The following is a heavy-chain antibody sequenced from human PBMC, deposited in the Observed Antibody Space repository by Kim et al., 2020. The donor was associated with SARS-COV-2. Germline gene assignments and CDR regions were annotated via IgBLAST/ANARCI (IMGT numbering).Heavy chain of an antibody. D-gene: IGHD3-10*01. Sequence: SETLSLTCTVSGGSISSGGYYWSRIRPHPGQGLEWIGYIYYSGSTYYNPSLKIRITISVDTSKNQFPLKLSSVTAADTAVYYCAGEEEDPDPYYYGSESYHHNFWFDPWGQGTLVTVSS. CDR2: IYYSGST. V-gene: IGHV4-31*03. CDR3: AGEEEDPDPYYYGSESYHHNFWFDP. CDR1: GGSISSGGYY. J-gene: IGHJ5*02.